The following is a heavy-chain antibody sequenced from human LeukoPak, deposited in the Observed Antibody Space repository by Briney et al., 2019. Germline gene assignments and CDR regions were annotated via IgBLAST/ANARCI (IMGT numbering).Heavy chain of an antibody. V-gene: IGHV1-2*02. CDR1: GYTFTGYY. Sequence: GASVKVSCKASGYTFTGYYMHWVRQAPGQGLEWMGWINPNSGGTNYAQKFQGRVTMTRDTSISTAYMELSSLRSEDTAVYYCARGGGYSYGFSEDYYYMDVWGKGTTVTISS. CDR2: INPNSGGT. D-gene: IGHD5-18*01. CDR3: ARGGGYSYGFSEDYYYMDV. J-gene: IGHJ6*03.